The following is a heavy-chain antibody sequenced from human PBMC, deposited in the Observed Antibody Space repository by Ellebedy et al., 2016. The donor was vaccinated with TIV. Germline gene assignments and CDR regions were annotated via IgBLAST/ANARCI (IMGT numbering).Heavy chain of an antibody. Sequence: AASVKVSCKASGYTFTSYAMHWVRQAPGQRLEWVGWINAGNGNTKYSQTFQGRVTITRDTSASPAYMELSSLRSEDTAVYYCARGVLSIAPITLRSWFDPWGQGTLVTVSS. V-gene: IGHV1-3*01. J-gene: IGHJ5*02. CDR3: ARGVLSIAPITLRSWFDP. D-gene: IGHD6-6*01. CDR2: INAGNGNT. CDR1: GYTFTSYA.